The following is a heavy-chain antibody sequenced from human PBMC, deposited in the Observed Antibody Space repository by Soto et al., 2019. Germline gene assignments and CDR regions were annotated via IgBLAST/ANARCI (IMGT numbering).Heavy chain of an antibody. Sequence: PGGSLRLSCAASGFSFSTYTMSWVRRAPGKGLEWVSAISGSGGSPSYADSVQGRFTISRDNPKKTLYVQMNSLRAEDTAVYYCAKARCTTSNCYVPDYWGQGTLVTVSS. CDR3: AKARCTTSNCYVPDY. V-gene: IGHV3-23*01. D-gene: IGHD2-8*01. CDR1: GFSFSTYT. J-gene: IGHJ4*02. CDR2: ISGSGGSP.